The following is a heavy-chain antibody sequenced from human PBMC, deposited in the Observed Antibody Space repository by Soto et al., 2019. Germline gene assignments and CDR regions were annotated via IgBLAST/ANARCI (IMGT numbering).Heavy chain of an antibody. CDR2: IYYSGST. J-gene: IGHJ5*02. Sequence: PSETLSLTCTFSVVSISSGGYYWSWMRQHPGKGLEWIGYIYYSGSTYYNPSLKSRVTISVDTSKNQFSLKLSSVTAADTAVYYCAREVVVVPAAIARWFEPWGQGTLVTVSS. D-gene: IGHD2-2*01. V-gene: IGHV4-31*03. CDR3: AREVVVVPAAIARWFEP. CDR1: VVSISSGGYY.